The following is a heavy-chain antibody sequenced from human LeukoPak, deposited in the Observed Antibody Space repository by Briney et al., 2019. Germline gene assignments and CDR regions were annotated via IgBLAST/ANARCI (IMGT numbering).Heavy chain of an antibody. CDR2: ISYDGSNK. CDR1: GFTFSSYG. Sequence: GGSLRLSCAASGFTFSSYGMHWVRQAPGKGLEWVAVISYDGSNKYYADSVKGRFTISRDNSKNTLYLQMNSLRAEDTAVYYCARESRGYCSGGSCYYFDYWGQGTLVTVSS. CDR3: ARESRGYCSGGSCYYFDY. J-gene: IGHJ4*02. D-gene: IGHD2-15*01. V-gene: IGHV3-30*03.